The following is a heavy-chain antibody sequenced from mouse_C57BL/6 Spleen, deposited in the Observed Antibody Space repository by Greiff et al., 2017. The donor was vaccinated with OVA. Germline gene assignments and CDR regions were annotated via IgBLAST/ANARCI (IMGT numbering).Heavy chain of an antibody. CDR3: ARQWGEGLLRDYYAMDY. CDR2: ISSGGSYT. CDR1: GFTFSSYG. J-gene: IGHJ4*01. Sequence: EVKLVESGGDLVKPGGSLKLSCAASGFTFSSYGMSWVRQTPDKRLEWVATISSGGSYTYYPDSVKGRFPISSDNAKNTLYLQMSSLKSEDTAMYYCARQWGEGLLRDYYAMDYWGQGTSVTVSS. D-gene: IGHD2-3*01. V-gene: IGHV5-6*01.